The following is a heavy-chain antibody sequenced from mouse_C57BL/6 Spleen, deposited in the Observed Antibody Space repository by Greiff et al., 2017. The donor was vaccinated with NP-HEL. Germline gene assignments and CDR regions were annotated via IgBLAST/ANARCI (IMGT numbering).Heavy chain of an antibody. CDR1: GYTFTSNW. J-gene: IGHJ1*03. Sequence: QVQLQQPGAELVRPGTSVKLSCKASGYTFTSNWMHWVKQRPGQGLEWIGVIDPSDSYTNYNQKFKGKATLTVDTSSSTAYMQLSSLTSEDSAVYYCARDYGSSYGYFDVWGTGTTVTVSS. CDR3: ARDYGSSYGYFDV. D-gene: IGHD1-1*01. CDR2: IDPSDSYT. V-gene: IGHV1-59*01.